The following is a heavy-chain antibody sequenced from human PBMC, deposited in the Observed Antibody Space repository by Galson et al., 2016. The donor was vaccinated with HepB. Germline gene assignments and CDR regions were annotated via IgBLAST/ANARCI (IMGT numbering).Heavy chain of an antibody. Sequence: SLRLSCAASGFTFTNYWMSWVRQAPGKGLEWVANIKQDGSEKSYVDSVKGRFTISRDNAKNSLYLQMNSLRAEDTAVYYCAREGTGGFDIWGQGTMVTVSS. CDR2: IKQDGSEK. CDR1: GFTFTNYW. J-gene: IGHJ3*02. D-gene: IGHD2-15*01. CDR3: AREGTGGFDI. V-gene: IGHV3-7*01.